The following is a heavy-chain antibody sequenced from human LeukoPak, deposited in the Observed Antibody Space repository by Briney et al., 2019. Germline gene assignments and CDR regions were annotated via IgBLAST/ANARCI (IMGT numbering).Heavy chain of an antibody. J-gene: IGHJ5*02. Sequence: SQTLSLPCTVCGRPLSSGSYFWRWIRQPPGKGVEWIGSSYHSGSTYYNPSLKSRVTISVDTSKNHFSLKLSSVTAADTAVYYCAREEDCSGGSCYSGGNWFDPWGQGTLVTVSS. D-gene: IGHD2-15*01. CDR1: GRPLSSGSYF. V-gene: IGHV4-39*02. CDR3: AREEDCSGGSCYSGGNWFDP. CDR2: SYHSGST.